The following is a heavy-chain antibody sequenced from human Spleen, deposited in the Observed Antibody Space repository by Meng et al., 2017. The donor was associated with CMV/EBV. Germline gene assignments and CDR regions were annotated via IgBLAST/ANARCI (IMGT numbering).Heavy chain of an antibody. CDR1: GLTFSPYR. J-gene: IGHJ2*01. V-gene: IGHV3-21*01. Sequence: GESLKISCTASGLTFSPYRMNWVRQAPGKGLEWVASSSRSGSHINYADSVKGRFTISRDNAKNSLFLELNNLRAEDTAVYYCVREGERLAFFDLWGRGTLVTVSS. CDR3: VREGERLAFFDL. D-gene: IGHD6-25*01. CDR2: SSRSGSHI.